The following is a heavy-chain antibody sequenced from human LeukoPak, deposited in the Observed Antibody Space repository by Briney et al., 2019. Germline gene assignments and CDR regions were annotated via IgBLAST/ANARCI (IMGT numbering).Heavy chain of an antibody. CDR2: ISYDGGNK. CDR1: GFTFSSYS. D-gene: IGHD3-22*01. V-gene: IGHV3-30*03. J-gene: IGHJ4*02. Sequence: PGGSLRLSCVASGFTFSSYSMNWVRQAPGKGLEWVAVISYDGGNKYYGDSVKGRFTISRDNFKNTLYLQMNSLRAEDTAVYYCATVGPQGLPMIVVVPLPDYWGQGSLVAVSS. CDR3: ATVGPQGLPMIVVVPLPDY.